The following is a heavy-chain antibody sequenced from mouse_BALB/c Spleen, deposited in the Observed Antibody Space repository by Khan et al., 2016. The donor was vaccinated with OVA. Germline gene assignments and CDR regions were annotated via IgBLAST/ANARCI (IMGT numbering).Heavy chain of an antibody. CDR3: TGPAYDGDYDY. J-gene: IGHJ2*01. CDR1: GYTFTDYA. V-gene: IGHV1S137*01. CDR2: ISTYSGNT. Sequence: QVQLQQSGPELVRPGVSVKISCKGSGYTFTDYAMHWVKQSHAKSLEWIGLISTYSGNTNYKQKFKGKATMTVDKSSSTAYMELARLTSEDSAIYYCTGPAYDGDYDYWGQGTTLTVSS. D-gene: IGHD2-3*01.